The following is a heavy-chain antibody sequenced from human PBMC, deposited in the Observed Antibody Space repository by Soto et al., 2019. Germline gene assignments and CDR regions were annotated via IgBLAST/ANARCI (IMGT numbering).Heavy chain of an antibody. Sequence: EVQLVESGGGLVQPGRSLRLSCAASGITFDDNAMHWVRQAPGKGLEWVSGISWNSGSIGYADSVKGRFTISRDNAKNSLYLQMNSLRAEDTALYYCAKGGADSGYDYFDYWGQGTLVTVSS. CDR3: AKGGADSGYDYFDY. D-gene: IGHD5-12*01. CDR2: ISWNSGSI. V-gene: IGHV3-9*01. J-gene: IGHJ4*02. CDR1: GITFDDNA.